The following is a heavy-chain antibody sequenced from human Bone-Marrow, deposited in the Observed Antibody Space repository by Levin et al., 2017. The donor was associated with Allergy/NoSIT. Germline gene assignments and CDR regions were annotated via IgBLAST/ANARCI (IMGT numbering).Heavy chain of an antibody. Sequence: SQTLSLPCPVSGGSLRSGGFYWSWIRQLPGKGLEWIGYIYHSGNTYYNPSLKSRVTISVDTSKNQFSVKLTSVTAADAAVYYCARSRTAAGTSGSNWFDPWGQGTLVTVSS. CDR3: ARSRTAAGTSGSNWFDP. CDR1: GGSLRSGGFY. V-gene: IGHV4-31*02. J-gene: IGHJ5*02. CDR2: IYHSGNT. D-gene: IGHD6-13*01.